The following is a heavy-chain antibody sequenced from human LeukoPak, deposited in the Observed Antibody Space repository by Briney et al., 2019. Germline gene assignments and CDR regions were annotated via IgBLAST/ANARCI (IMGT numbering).Heavy chain of an antibody. CDR1: GFTFSSYG. D-gene: IGHD6-19*01. V-gene: IGHV3-30*18. Sequence: GRSLRLSCAASGFTFSSYGMHWVRQAPGKGLEWVPVISYDGSNKYYADSVKGRFTISRDNSKNTLYQQMNSLRAEDTAVYYCAKGGISGWGFFDYWGQGTLVTVSS. CDR2: ISYDGSNK. CDR3: AKGGISGWGFFDY. J-gene: IGHJ4*02.